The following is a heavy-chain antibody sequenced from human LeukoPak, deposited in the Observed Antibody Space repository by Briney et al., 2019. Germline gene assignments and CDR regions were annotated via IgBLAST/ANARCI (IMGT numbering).Heavy chain of an antibody. CDR3: ATSGYSYGYWAFDY. J-gene: IGHJ4*02. Sequence: SETLSLTCTVSGGSISSYYWSWIRQPPGKGLEWIGYIYYSGSTNYNPSLKSRVTISVDTSKNQFSLKLSSVIAADTAVYYCATSGYSYGYWAFDYWGQGTLVTVSS. CDR1: GGSISSYY. D-gene: IGHD5-18*01. V-gene: IGHV4-59*08. CDR2: IYYSGST.